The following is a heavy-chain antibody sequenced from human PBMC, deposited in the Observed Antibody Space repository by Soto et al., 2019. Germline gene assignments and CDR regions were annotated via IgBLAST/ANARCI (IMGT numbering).Heavy chain of an antibody. J-gene: IGHJ6*02. CDR1: GYSVTSGNYY. V-gene: IGHV4-61*01. D-gene: IGHD5-12*01. CDR3: ARDPKGLVATTYYYYYGMDV. Sequence: SETLSLTCTFSGYSVTSGNYYWTWIRQPPGKGLEWVGHIYYSGSTNYSPSLKSRVTISLNTPNNQFSLKVTSVTAADTAVYYCARDPKGLVATTYYYYYGMDVWGQGTTVTVSS. CDR2: IYYSGST.